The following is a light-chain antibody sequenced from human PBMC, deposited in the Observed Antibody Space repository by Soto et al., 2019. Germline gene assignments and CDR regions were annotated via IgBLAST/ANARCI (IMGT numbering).Light chain of an antibody. Sequence: DIQMTQSPSSLSASVGDRVTITCRASQSISSYLNWYQQKPGRAPKLLIYAASSLQSGVPSSFSGSGSGTDFTLTISSLPPEDFATYYCQQSYSTPVAFGQGTKVEIK. CDR2: AAS. CDR1: QSISSY. CDR3: QQSYSTPVA. V-gene: IGKV1-39*01. J-gene: IGKJ1*01.